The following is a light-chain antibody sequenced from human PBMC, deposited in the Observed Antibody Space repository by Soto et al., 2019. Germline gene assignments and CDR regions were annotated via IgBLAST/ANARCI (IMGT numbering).Light chain of an antibody. CDR1: QSVSIH. Sequence: EIVLAQSPGTLSLSLGERATLSCRASQSVSIHLAWYQQKPGQAPRLLIYDTSTRATGIPARFSGSGSGTEFTLTISSLQSEDFAVYYCQQYSNWPPITFGQRTRLEI. J-gene: IGKJ5*01. CDR3: QQYSNWPPIT. V-gene: IGKV3-15*01. CDR2: DTS.